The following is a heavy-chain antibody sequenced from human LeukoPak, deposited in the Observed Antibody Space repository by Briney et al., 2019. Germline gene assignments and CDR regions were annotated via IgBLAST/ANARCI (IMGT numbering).Heavy chain of an antibody. CDR3: ALGTSCIAARNWFDP. D-gene: IGHD6-6*01. J-gene: IGHJ5*02. CDR2: IIPIFGTA. Sequence: ASVKVSCKASGGTFSSYAISWVRQAPGQGLEWMGGIIPIFGTANYAQKFQGRVTITADESTSTAYMELSSLRSEDTAVYYCALGTSCIAARNWFDPWGQGTLVTVSS. CDR1: GGTFSSYA. V-gene: IGHV1-69*13.